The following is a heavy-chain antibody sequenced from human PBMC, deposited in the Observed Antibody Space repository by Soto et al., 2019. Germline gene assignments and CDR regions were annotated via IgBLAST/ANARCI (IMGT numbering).Heavy chain of an antibody. D-gene: IGHD6-13*01. V-gene: IGHV4-59*01. CDR3: AREVASPGAWYFDL. CDR2: FYYTGST. CDR1: GGSISGYY. J-gene: IGHJ2*01. Sequence: HVQLQESGPGLVKPSETLSLTCTVSGGSISGYYWNWIRQPPGKGLEWIGYFYYTGSTKYNPSLKRRLTISVDKSSNQFSLTLTSVTTADTAVYYCAREVASPGAWYFDLWARGSLVAVSS.